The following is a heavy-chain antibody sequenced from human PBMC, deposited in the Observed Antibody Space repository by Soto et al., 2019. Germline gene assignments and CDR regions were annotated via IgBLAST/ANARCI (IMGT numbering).Heavy chain of an antibody. J-gene: IGHJ6*02. V-gene: IGHV1-24*01. Sequence: GASVKVSCKVSGYTLTELSMHWVRQAPGKGLEWMGGFDPEDGETIYAQKFQGRVTMTEDTSTDTAYMELSGLRSEDTAVYYCATTKREKQWLVKYYYGMDVWGQGTTVTVSS. CDR3: ATTKREKQWLVKYYYGMDV. D-gene: IGHD6-19*01. CDR1: GYTLTELS. CDR2: FDPEDGET.